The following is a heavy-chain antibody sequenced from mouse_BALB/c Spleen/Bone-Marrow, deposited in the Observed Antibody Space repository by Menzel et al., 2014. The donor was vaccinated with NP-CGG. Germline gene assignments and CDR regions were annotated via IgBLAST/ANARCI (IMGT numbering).Heavy chain of an antibody. J-gene: IGHJ2*01. CDR2: IFPGTGTT. CDR3: ASRDSSGYVPDY. CDR1: GYTFTSYW. V-gene: IGHV1S132*01. D-gene: IGHD3-2*01. Sequence: VQLQQSGAELVKPGASVKLSCKTSGYTFTSYWIQWVKQRPGQGLGWIGEIFPGTGTTYYNEKFKGKATLTIDTSSSTACMQLSSLPSEDSAVYFCASRDSSGYVPDYWGQGTTLTVSS.